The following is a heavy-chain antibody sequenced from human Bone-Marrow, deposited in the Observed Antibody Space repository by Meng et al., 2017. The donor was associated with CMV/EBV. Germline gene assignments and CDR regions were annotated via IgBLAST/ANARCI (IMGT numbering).Heavy chain of an antibody. V-gene: IGHV3-48*04. CDR2: ISSSTI. J-gene: IGHJ4*02. Sequence: GESLKISCAASGFTFSSYSMNWVRQAPGKGLEWVSYISSSTIYYADSVKGRFTISRDNAKNSLYLQMNSLRAEDTAVYYCARDRGSIGYWGQGTLVTVSS. CDR1: GFTFSSYS. D-gene: IGHD3-10*01. CDR3: ARDRGSIGY.